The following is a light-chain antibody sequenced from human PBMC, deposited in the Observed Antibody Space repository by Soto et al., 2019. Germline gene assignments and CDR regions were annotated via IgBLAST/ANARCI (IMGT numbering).Light chain of an antibody. J-gene: IGLJ2*01. Sequence: SYELTQPPSVTVSPGQTASITCSGDKLGNKYACWYQQKSGQSPVLVIYQDSKRPSGIPERFSCSNSGNTATLTISGTQAMDEADYYCQAWDSSTGVFGGGTKLTVL. CDR2: QDS. CDR3: QAWDSSTGV. CDR1: KLGNKY. V-gene: IGLV3-1*01.